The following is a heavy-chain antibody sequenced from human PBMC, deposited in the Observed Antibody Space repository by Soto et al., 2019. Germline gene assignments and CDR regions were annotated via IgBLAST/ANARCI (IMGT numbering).Heavy chain of an antibody. CDR3: ARDTPRQYYDILTGYYGFDP. CDR2: ISAYNGNT. CDR1: GYTFTSYG. Sequence: ASVKVSCKASGYTFTSYGISWVRQAPGQGLEWMGWISAYNGNTNYAQKLQGRVTMTTDTSTSTAYMELRSLRPDDTAAYYCARDTPRQYYDILTGYYGFDPWGQGTLVTVSS. V-gene: IGHV1-18*01. D-gene: IGHD3-9*01. J-gene: IGHJ5*02.